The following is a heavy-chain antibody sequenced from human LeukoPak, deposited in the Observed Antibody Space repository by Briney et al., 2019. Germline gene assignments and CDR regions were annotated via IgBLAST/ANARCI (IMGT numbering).Heavy chain of an antibody. V-gene: IGHV3-64D*06. Sequence: PGGSLRLSCSASGFTFSTHAMYWVRQAPGKGLEYVSGISSNGGSTNYADSVKGRFTISRDNSKNTLYLQMSSLRAEDTAVYYCVKSDRPDYADFGLGPWGQGTLVTVSS. CDR1: GFTFSTHA. CDR2: ISSNGGST. D-gene: IGHD4-17*01. J-gene: IGHJ5*02. CDR3: VKSDRPDYADFGLGP.